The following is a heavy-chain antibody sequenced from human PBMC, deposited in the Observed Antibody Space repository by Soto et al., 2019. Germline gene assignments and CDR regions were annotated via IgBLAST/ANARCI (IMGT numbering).Heavy chain of an antibody. J-gene: IGHJ5*02. V-gene: IGHV3-48*02. Sequence: EVQLVESGGGLVQPGGSLRLSCAASGFTFSSYSMNWVRQAPGKGLEWVSYISSSSSTIYYADSVKGRFTISRDNAKNSLYLQMNSLRDEDTAVYYCARDPSRGYSYGPPHPYNWFDPWGQGTLVTVSS. CDR2: ISSSSSTI. CDR1: GFTFSSYS. D-gene: IGHD5-18*01. CDR3: ARDPSRGYSYGPPHPYNWFDP.